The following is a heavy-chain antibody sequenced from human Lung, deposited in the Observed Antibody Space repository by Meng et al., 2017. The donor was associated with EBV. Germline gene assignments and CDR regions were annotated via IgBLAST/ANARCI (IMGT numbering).Heavy chain of an antibody. D-gene: IGHD1-14*01. Sequence: QVQLGQSGAEVKKPGASVMVSCKASGYIFNNYGVSWVRQAPGQGPEWMGWISAYNGNTNYAQNFQGRFTMTTDTSTSTAYMELRSLRSDDTAVYYCARDLPGGTKGTWLDLWGQGTLVTVSS. J-gene: IGHJ5*02. CDR1: GYIFNNYG. V-gene: IGHV1-18*01. CDR3: ARDLPGGTKGTWLDL. CDR2: ISAYNGNT.